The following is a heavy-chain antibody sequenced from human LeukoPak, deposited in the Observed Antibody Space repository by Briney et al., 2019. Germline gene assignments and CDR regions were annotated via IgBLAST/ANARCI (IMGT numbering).Heavy chain of an antibody. CDR2: IYTGGNT. J-gene: IGHJ4*02. Sequence: GGSLRLSCAASGFTVDSNYLSWVRQAPGKGLEWVSTIYTGGNTYYAASVKGRFAISRDLSKNTVFLHMNSLRAEDTAMYYCARGDDSGYYDYFDYWGQGALVTVSS. CDR3: ARGDDSGYYDYFDY. CDR1: GFTVDSNY. D-gene: IGHD3-22*01. V-gene: IGHV3-53*01.